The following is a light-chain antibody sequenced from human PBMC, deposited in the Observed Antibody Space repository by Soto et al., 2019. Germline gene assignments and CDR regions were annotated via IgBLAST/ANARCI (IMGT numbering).Light chain of an antibody. J-gene: IGKJ4*01. Sequence: EIVLTQSPATLSLSPGERATLSCRASQSVNTYLAWYQQNPGQAPRLPIHGASNRATGIPARVSGSGSGTDVTLTISSLEPEDFAVYYCHQRSNWPLTFGGGTKVDIK. CDR2: GAS. V-gene: IGKV3-11*01. CDR3: HQRSNWPLT. CDR1: QSVNTY.